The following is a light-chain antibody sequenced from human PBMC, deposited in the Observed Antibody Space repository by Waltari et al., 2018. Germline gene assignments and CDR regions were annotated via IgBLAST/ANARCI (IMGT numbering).Light chain of an antibody. J-gene: IGLJ3*02. CDR2: GNH. V-gene: IGLV1-40*02. CDR3: HSFDTSLSDGVV. Sequence: QSILTQPPSVSGAPGQRVTISCTGSSSNIGAGHDVHWYQVFPGTGPKLLIYGNHNRPSGVPDRFSGSKSGTLASLTITGLQAEDEADYYCHSFDTSLSDGVVFGGGTKVTVL. CDR1: SSNIGAGHD.